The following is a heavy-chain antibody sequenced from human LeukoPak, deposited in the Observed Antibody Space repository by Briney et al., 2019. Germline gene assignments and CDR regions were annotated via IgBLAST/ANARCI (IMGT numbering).Heavy chain of an antibody. CDR1: GYSISSGYY. CDR2: IYHSGST. V-gene: IGHV4-38-2*02. J-gene: IGHJ4*02. D-gene: IGHD6-13*01. Sequence: PSETLSLTCTVSGYSISSGYYWGWIRQPPGKGLEWIGSIYHSGSTYYNPSLKSRVTMSVDTSKNQFSLKLSSVTAADTAVYYCARSLGYSSSRFDYWGQGTLVTVSS. CDR3: ARSLGYSSSRFDY.